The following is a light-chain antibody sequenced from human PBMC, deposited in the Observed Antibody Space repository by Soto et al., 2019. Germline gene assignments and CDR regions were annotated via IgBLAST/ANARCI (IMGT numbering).Light chain of an antibody. CDR3: QQRNFWPIT. CDR2: DAS. CDR1: QSVVNY. Sequence: EIVLTQSPATLSWSPGERATLSCRASQSVVNYLAWYEQKPGQAPRLLIYDASNRAAGIPARFSGSGSGTDFTLTISSLEPEDFAVYYCQQRNFWPITFGQGTRLETK. J-gene: IGKJ5*01. V-gene: IGKV3-11*01.